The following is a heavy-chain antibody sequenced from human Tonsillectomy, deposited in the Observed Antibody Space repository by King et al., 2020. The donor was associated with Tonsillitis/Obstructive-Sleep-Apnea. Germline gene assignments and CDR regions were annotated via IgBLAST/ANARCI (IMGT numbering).Heavy chain of an antibody. CDR2: IDPSDSYT. V-gene: IGHV5-10-1*03. CDR1: GYSFTSYW. J-gene: IGHJ6*02. D-gene: IGHD3-22*01. CDR3: ARNLKIGDYDGSGYYYYYGMDV. Sequence: VQLVESGAEVKKPGESLRISCKGSGYSFTSYWISWVRQMPGKGLEWMGRIDPSDSYTNYSPSFQGHVTISADKSITTAYLQWSSLKASDTAMYYCARNLKIGDYDGSGYYYYYGMDVWGQGTTVTVSS.